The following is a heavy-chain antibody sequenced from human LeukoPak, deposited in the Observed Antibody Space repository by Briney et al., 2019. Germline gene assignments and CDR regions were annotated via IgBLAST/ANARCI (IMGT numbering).Heavy chain of an antibody. V-gene: IGHV4-34*01. CDR2: INHSGST. J-gene: IGHJ4*02. Sequence: SETLSLTCAVYGGSFSGYYWSWIRQPPGKGLEWIGEINHSGSTNYNPSLKSRVTISVDTSKNQFSLKLSSVTAADTAVYYCARRICYGSRGFDYWGQGTLVTVSS. CDR1: GGSFSGYY. D-gene: IGHD2-2*01. CDR3: ARRICYGSRGFDY.